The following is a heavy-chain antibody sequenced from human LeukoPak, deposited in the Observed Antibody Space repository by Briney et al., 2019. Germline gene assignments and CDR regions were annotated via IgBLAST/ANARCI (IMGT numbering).Heavy chain of an antibody. J-gene: IGHJ4*02. Sequence: GGSLRLSCAASGFTFSSYSVNWVRQAPGKGLEWVSSISYTGTYIYYADSVKGRFTISRDNAQNSLYLQMNSLRAEDTAIYYCVRDRGTYRPIDYWGQGTLVTVSS. CDR3: VRDRGTYRPIDY. CDR1: GFTFSSYS. D-gene: IGHD1-26*01. CDR2: ISYTGTYI. V-gene: IGHV3-21*04.